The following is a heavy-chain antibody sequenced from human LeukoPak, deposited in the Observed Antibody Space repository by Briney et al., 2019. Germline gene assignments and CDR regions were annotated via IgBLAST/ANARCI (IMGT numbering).Heavy chain of an antibody. CDR2: ISSNGGST. Sequence: GGSLRLSCAASGFTFNSYTMSWVRQAPGKGLEYVSAISSNGGSTYYADSVKGRFTISRDNSKNTLYLQMSSLRAEDTAVYYCVKDLYSSSWSLSPNDYWGQGTLVTVSS. V-gene: IGHV3-64D*06. CDR3: VKDLYSSSWSLSPNDY. CDR1: GFTFNSYT. D-gene: IGHD6-13*01. J-gene: IGHJ4*02.